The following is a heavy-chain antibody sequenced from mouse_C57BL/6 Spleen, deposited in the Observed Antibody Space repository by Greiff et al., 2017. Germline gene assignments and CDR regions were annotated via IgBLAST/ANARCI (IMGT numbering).Heavy chain of an antibody. CDR3: ARAIDYYGSAMDD. D-gene: IGHD1-1*01. CDR2: INPNNGGT. V-gene: IGHV1-22*01. J-gene: IGHJ4*01. Sequence: EVKLQESGPELVKPGASVKMSCKASGYTFTDYNMHWVKQSPGKSLEWIGYINPNNGGTSYNQKFKGKATLTVNKSSSTAYMELRSLTSEDSAVYYCARAIDYYGSAMDDWGQGTSVTVSS. CDR1: GYTFTDYN.